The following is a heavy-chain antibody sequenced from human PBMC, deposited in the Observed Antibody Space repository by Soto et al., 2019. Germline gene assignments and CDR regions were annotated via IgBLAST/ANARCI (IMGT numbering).Heavy chain of an antibody. CDR2: ISAHNGNT. J-gene: IGHJ4*02. CDR3: PRGRYGDY. CDR1: GYGFTTYG. V-gene: IGHV1-18*01. D-gene: IGHD1-1*01. Sequence: QVHLVQSGAEVKKPGASVRVYCEGCGYGFTTYGITWVRQAPGQGLEWMAWISAHNGNTNYAQKLQGRVTVTRDTSTSTAYMELRSLRSDDTAVYYCPRGRYGDYWGQRALVTVSS.